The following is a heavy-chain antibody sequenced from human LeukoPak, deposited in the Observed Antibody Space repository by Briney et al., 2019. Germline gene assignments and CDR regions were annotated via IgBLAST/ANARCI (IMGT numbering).Heavy chain of an antibody. D-gene: IGHD5-12*01. V-gene: IGHV1-69*13. CDR1: GYTFTGYY. Sequence: GASVKVSCKTSGYTFTGYYIHWVRQAPGQGLEWMGGIIPIFGTANYAQKFQGRVTITADESTSTAYMELSSLRSEDTAVYYCARDHVGGYDSSYYYYGMDVWGQGTTVTVSS. CDR3: ARDHVGGYDSSYYYYGMDV. J-gene: IGHJ6*02. CDR2: IIPIFGTA.